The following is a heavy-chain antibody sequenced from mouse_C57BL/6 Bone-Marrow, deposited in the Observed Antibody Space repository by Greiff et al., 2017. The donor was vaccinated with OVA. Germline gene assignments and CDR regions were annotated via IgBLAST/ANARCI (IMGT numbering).Heavy chain of an antibody. CDR2: ISSGGDYI. CDR3: TRDLFDYDEGFDY. J-gene: IGHJ2*01. Sequence: EVKVVESGAGLVKPGGSLKLSCAASGFTFSSYAMSWVRQTPEKRLEWVAYISSGGDYIYYADTVKGRFTISRDNARNTLYLQISSLKSEDTAMYYCTRDLFDYDEGFDYWGQGTTLTVSS. CDR1: GFTFSSYA. V-gene: IGHV5-9-1*02. D-gene: IGHD2-4*01.